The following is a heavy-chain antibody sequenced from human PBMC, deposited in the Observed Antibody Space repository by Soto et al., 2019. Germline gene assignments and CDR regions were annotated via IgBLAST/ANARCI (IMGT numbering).Heavy chain of an antibody. D-gene: IGHD3-22*01. CDR2: IIPIFGTA. CDR3: ARNYYDSSGYYRYYYGMDV. J-gene: IGHJ6*02. V-gene: IGHV1-69*01. Sequence: VSCKASGGTFSSYAISWVRQAPGQGLEWMGGIIPIFGTANYAQKFQGRVTITADESTSTAYMELSSLRSEDTAVYYCARNYYDSSGYYRYYYGMDVWGQGTTVTVSS. CDR1: GGTFSSYA.